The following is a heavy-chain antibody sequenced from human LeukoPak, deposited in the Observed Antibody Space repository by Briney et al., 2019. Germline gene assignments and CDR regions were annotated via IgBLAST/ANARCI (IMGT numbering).Heavy chain of an antibody. CDR1: GFTFRSYG. J-gene: IGHJ4*02. D-gene: IGHD2-2*01. CDR3: ARDKSTSCYYFDY. V-gene: IGHV3-33*01. CDR2: IWYDGSNK. Sequence: GGSLRLSCAASGFTFRSYGMHWVRQAPGKGLEWVAVIWYDGSNKFYADSVKGRFTISRDNSKNTLYLQMNSLRAEDTAVYYCARDKSTSCYYFDYWGQGTLITVSS.